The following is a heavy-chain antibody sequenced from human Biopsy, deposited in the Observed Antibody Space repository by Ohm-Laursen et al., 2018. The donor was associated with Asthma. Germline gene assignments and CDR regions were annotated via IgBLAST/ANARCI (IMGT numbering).Heavy chain of an antibody. Sequence: ASVKVSCNASGYNFISFAIHWVRQAPGQRLEWMGWVNTGNGDTKYSQKFQGRVTITRDTSASTAYMELRSLRSEDTASYYCARTYYDFLTGQVKDVFGVWGQGTMVTVSS. CDR2: VNTGNGDT. V-gene: IGHV1-3*04. CDR1: GYNFISFA. J-gene: IGHJ3*01. D-gene: IGHD3-9*01. CDR3: ARTYYDFLTGQVKDVFGV.